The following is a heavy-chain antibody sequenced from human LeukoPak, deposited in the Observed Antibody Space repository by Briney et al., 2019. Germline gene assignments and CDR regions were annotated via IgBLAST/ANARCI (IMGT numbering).Heavy chain of an antibody. D-gene: IGHD3-9*01. CDR3: AKVSVRYFDWLL. V-gene: IGHV3-23*01. J-gene: IGHJ4*02. CDR2: ISGSGGST. Sequence: GGSLRLSCAASGFTFSSCAMSWVRQAPGKGLEWVSAISGSGGSTYYADSVKGRFTISRDNSKNTLYLQMNSLRAEDTAVYYCAKVSVRYFDWLLWGQGTLVTVSS. CDR1: GFTFSSCA.